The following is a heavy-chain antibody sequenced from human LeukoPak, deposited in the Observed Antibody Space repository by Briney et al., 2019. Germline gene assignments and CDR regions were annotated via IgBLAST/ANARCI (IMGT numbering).Heavy chain of an antibody. CDR3: ARARRPYYYYGMDV. V-gene: IGHV3-7*03. CDR1: GSTFSSYW. Sequence: GGSLRLSCAASGSTFSSYWMSWVRQAPGKGLEWVANIKQDGSEKYYVDSVKGRFTISRDNAKNSLYLQMNSLRAEDTAVYYCARARRPYYYYGMDVWGQGTTVTVSS. J-gene: IGHJ6*02. CDR2: IKQDGSEK.